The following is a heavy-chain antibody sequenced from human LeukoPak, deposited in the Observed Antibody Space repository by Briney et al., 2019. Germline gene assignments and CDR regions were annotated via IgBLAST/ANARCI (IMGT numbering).Heavy chain of an antibody. Sequence: GGSLRLSCAASGFTFSSYWMSWVRQAPGKGLEWVAVKSYDGNNKYYADSVKGRFTISGDNSKNTLHLQMNSLRVEDTAVYYCARDARDYGGYYFDSWGQGTRVTVXX. D-gene: IGHD4-17*01. V-gene: IGHV3-30*03. CDR3: ARDARDYGGYYFDS. CDR2: KSYDGNNK. J-gene: IGHJ4*02. CDR1: GFTFSSYW.